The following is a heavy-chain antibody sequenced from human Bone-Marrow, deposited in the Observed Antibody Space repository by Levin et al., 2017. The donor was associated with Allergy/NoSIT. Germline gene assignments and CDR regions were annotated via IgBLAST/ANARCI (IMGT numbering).Heavy chain of an antibody. V-gene: IGHV3-7*01. CDR3: ARKDSSAWCFDY. D-gene: IGHD6-19*01. CDR2: IKKDGTEK. Sequence: GGSLRLSCAASGFTFSNYGMTWVRQAPGKGLEWVATIKKDGTEKNYVDSVKGRFTISRDNANNALHLQMSSLRVEDTAVYFCARKDSSAWCFDYWGQGILVAVSS. CDR1: GFTFSNYG. J-gene: IGHJ4*02.